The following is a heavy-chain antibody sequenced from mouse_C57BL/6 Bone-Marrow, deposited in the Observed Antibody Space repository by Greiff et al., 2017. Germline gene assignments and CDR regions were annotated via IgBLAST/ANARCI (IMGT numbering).Heavy chain of an antibody. J-gene: IGHJ2*01. D-gene: IGHD3-3*01. V-gene: IGHV5-4*03. CDR3: ASEGDGDYFDY. Sequence: EVKVVESGGGLVKPGGSLKLSCAASGFTFSSYAMSWVRQTPEKRLEWVATISAGGSYTYYTDNVKGRFTIARDKAKNNLYLQMSHLTAEDTAMYCGASEGDGDYFDYWGQGTTLTVSS. CDR2: ISAGGSYT. CDR1: GFTFSSYA.